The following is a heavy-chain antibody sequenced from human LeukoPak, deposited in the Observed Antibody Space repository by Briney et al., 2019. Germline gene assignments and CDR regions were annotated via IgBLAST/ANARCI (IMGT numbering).Heavy chain of an antibody. CDR2: IRSKASGGTT. Sequence: GGSLRLSCTASGFTFGDYAMSWVRQAPGKGLEWVGFIRSKASGGTTEYTASVKGRFTISRDDSRSIAYLQMNSLITEDTAIYYCTRGYSIDYWGQGTQVTVSS. CDR3: TRGYSIDY. J-gene: IGHJ4*02. CDR1: GFTFGDYA. V-gene: IGHV3-49*04. D-gene: IGHD4-11*01.